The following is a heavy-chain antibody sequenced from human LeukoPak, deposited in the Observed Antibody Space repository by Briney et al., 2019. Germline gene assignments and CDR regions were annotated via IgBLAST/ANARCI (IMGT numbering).Heavy chain of an antibody. D-gene: IGHD5-24*01. CDR1: GGSISNYY. V-gene: IGHV4-59*01. CDR2: IYSDGST. J-gene: IGHJ5*02. Sequence: HPSETLSLTCTVSGGSISNYYWSWIRQPPGKGLEWTGYIYSDGSTNYNPSLRSRVTISVDTSKNQFSLMLSSVTAADTAVYYCARDQERSNNWFDPWGQGTLVTVSS. CDR3: ARDQERSNNWFDP.